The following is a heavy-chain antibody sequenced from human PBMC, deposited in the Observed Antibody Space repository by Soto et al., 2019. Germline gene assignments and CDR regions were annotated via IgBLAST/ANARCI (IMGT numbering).Heavy chain of an antibody. CDR3: AKDLRIQLWLKFDY. D-gene: IGHD5-18*01. Sequence: RGSLRLSCAASGFTFSSYAMSWVRQAPGKGLEWVSAISGSGGSTYYADSVKGRFTISRDNSKNTLYLQMNSLRAEDTAVYYCAKDLRIQLWLKFDYWGQGTLVTVSS. J-gene: IGHJ4*02. V-gene: IGHV3-23*01. CDR2: ISGSGGST. CDR1: GFTFSSYA.